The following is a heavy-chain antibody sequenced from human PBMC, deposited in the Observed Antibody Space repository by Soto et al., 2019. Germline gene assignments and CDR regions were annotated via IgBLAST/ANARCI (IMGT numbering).Heavy chain of an antibody. CDR2: IRSSGSST. CDR3: AREEQQLFPDGMDV. Sequence: PGESLKVSCAASGFTFSNYHMRWIRQAPGKGLEWVSIIRSSGSSTFHADSVKGRFTLSRDNSKNTLYLQMNSLRAEDTAVYYCAREEQQLFPDGMDVWGQGTTVTVSS. J-gene: IGHJ6*02. V-gene: IGHV3-23*01. D-gene: IGHD6-13*01. CDR1: GFTFSNYH.